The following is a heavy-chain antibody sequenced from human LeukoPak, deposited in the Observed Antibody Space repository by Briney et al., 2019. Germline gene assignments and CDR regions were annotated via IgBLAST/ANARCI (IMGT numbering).Heavy chain of an antibody. D-gene: IGHD2-15*01. J-gene: IGHJ5*02. CDR3: ATGGYTTWFDP. CDR1: GFTFTSYS. V-gene: IGHV3-23*01. CDR2: IRTNGRDT. Sequence: PGGSLRLSCAASGFTFTSYSMSWVRQSPGEGLEWVSNIRTNGRDTYYADAVKGRFTISRDNSKNTLYLEMNSLRAEDTAVYYCATGGYTTWFDPWGQGTLVTVSS.